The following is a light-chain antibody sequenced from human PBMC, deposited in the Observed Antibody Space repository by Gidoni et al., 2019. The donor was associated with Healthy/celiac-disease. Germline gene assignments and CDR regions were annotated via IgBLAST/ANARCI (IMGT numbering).Light chain of an antibody. J-gene: IGLJ2*01. CDR1: SSDVGGYNY. Sequence: QSALTQPAFVSGSPGQSITISCTGTSSDVGGYNYVSWYQQHPGKAPKLMIYEVSNRPSGVPDRFSGSKSGNTASLTISGLQAEDEADYYCSSYTSSSTLEFGGGTKLTVL. CDR2: EVS. V-gene: IGLV2-14*01. CDR3: SSYTSSSTLE.